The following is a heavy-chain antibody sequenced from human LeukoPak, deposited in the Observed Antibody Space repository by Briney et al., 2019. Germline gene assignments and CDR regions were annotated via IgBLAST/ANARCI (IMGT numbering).Heavy chain of an antibody. D-gene: IGHD2-21*02. CDR2: INAGNGNT. CDR3: ARMALYCGGDCYSAIHY. Sequence: ASVKVSCKASGYTFTSYAMHWVRQAPGQRLEWMGWINAGNGNTKYSQKFQGRVTITRDTSASTAYMELSSLRSEDTAVYYCARMALYCGGDCYSAIHYWGQGTLVTVSS. V-gene: IGHV1-3*01. J-gene: IGHJ4*02. CDR1: GYTFTSYA.